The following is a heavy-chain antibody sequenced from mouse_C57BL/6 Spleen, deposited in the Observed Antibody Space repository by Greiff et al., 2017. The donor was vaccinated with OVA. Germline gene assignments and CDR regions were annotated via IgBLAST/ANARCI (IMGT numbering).Heavy chain of an antibody. Sequence: VQLQQPGAELVRPGSSVKLSCKASGYTFTSYWMHWVKQRPIQGLEWIGNIDPSDSETHYNQKFKDKATLTVDKSSSTAYMQLSSLTSEDSAVYYCARGDGYDYAFAYWGQGTLVTVSA. J-gene: IGHJ3*01. D-gene: IGHD2-4*01. CDR2: IDPSDSET. V-gene: IGHV1-52*01. CDR3: ARGDGYDYAFAY. CDR1: GYTFTSYW.